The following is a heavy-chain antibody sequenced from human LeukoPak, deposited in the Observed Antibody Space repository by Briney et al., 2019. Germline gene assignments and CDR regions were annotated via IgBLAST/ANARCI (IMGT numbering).Heavy chain of an antibody. J-gene: IGHJ4*02. Sequence: PGGSLRLSCAASGFTVSSNYMSWVRQAPGKGLERVSVIYSGGSTYYADSVKGRFTISRDNSKNTLYLQMNSLRAEDTAVYYCAREKDCSSTSCYNAFDYWGQGTLVTVSS. D-gene: IGHD2-2*02. V-gene: IGHV3-53*05. CDR1: GFTVSSNY. CDR2: IYSGGST. CDR3: AREKDCSSTSCYNAFDY.